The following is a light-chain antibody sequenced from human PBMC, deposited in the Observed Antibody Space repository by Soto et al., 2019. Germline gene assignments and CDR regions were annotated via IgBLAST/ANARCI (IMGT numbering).Light chain of an antibody. V-gene: IGKV1-5*01. CDR3: QQLNSYPLT. Sequence: DIHMTHSPSSLSGSLGYIVTITCRASQTISSWLAWYQQKPGKAPKLLIYLASSLQSGVPSRFSGSGSGTDFTLTISSLQPEDFATYYCQQLNSYPLTLGGGTKVDIK. J-gene: IGKJ4*01. CDR1: QTISSW. CDR2: LAS.